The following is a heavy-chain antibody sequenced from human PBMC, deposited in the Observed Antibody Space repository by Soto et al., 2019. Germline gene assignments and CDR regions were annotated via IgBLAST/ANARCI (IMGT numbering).Heavy chain of an antibody. Sequence: PGGSLRLSCSASGFAFNNFVMTWLPQAPGKGLEWASPISGSGGATYYADSVKGRFTLSRDNSKNTLSLQMKSLRAEDTVLYYCAKGKYHYDGSGYSHWGQGDLVIVCS. J-gene: IGHJ4*02. CDR1: GFAFNNFV. V-gene: IGHV3-23*01. CDR3: AKGKYHYDGSGYSH. CDR2: ISGSGGAT. D-gene: IGHD3-22*01.